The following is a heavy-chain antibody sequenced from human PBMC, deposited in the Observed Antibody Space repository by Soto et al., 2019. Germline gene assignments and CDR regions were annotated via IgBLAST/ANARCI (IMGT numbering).Heavy chain of an antibody. J-gene: IGHJ6*02. CDR1: GGTFSSYA. V-gene: IGHV1-69*13. D-gene: IGHD4-4*01. Sequence: GASVKVSCKASGGTFSSYAISWVRQAPGQGLEWMGGIIPIFGTANYAQKFQGRVTITADESTSTAYMELSSLRSEDTAVYYCARFRDGYSRYYYYYGMDVWGQGTTVTVSS. CDR2: IIPIFGTA. CDR3: ARFRDGYSRYYYYYGMDV.